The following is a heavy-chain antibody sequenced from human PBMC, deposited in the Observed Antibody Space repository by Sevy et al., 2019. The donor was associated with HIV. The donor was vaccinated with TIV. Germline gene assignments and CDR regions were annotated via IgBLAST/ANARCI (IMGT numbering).Heavy chain of an antibody. J-gene: IGHJ4*02. D-gene: IGHD6-19*01. CDR1: GYTFTSYW. V-gene: IGHV5-51*01. CDR3: ARLISTKGPSGWFDY. CDR2: IYPGDSDT. Sequence: GESLKISCKGSGYTFTSYWIGWVRQMPGKGLEWMGIIYPGDSDTRYSPSFQGQVIIPVDKSISTAYLQWGSLKASDTAMYYCARLISTKGPSGWFDYWGQGTLVTVSS.